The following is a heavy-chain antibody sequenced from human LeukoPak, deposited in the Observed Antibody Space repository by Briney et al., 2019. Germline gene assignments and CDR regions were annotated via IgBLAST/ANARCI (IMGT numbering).Heavy chain of an antibody. V-gene: IGHV3-30*18. Sequence: PGRSLRLSCAASGFTFSSYGMHWVRQAPGKGLEWVAVISYDGSNKYYADSVKGRFTISRDSSKNTLYLQMNSLRAEDTAVYYCAKDVHSSSWYRGGFDYWGQGTLVTVSS. CDR2: ISYDGSNK. CDR3: AKDVHSSSWYRGGFDY. CDR1: GFTFSSYG. J-gene: IGHJ4*02. D-gene: IGHD6-13*01.